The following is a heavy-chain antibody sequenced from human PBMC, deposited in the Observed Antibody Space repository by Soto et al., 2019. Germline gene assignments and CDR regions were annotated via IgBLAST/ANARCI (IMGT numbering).Heavy chain of an antibody. Sequence: SETLSLTCAVSGYSISSSNWWGWIRQPPGKGLEWIGYIYYSGSTYYNPSLKSRVTMSVDTSKNQLSLKLNSVTAVDTAVYFCARAKRSCTGGSCYLNWFDPWGQGSLVT. V-gene: IGHV4-28*03. CDR2: IYYSGST. D-gene: IGHD2-15*01. J-gene: IGHJ5*02. CDR1: GYSISSSNW. CDR3: ARAKRSCTGGSCYLNWFDP.